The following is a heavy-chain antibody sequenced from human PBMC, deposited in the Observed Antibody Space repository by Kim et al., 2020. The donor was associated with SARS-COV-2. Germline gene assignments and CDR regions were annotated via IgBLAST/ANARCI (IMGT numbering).Heavy chain of an antibody. Sequence: YAQGFTGRFVFSMDPSVSTAYLQISSLKAEDTAVYYCARGDSSGWYIDYWGQGTLVTVSS. J-gene: IGHJ4*02. D-gene: IGHD6-19*01. V-gene: IGHV7-4-1*02. CDR3: ARGDSSGWYIDY.